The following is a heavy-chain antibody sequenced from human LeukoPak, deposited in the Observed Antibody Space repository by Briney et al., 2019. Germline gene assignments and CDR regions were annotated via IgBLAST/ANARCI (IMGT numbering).Heavy chain of an antibody. CDR3: ARIVYSSGGEGHAFDI. CDR2: INPSGGST. V-gene: IGHV1-46*01. CDR1: GYTFTSYY. D-gene: IGHD6-19*01. J-gene: IGHJ3*02. Sequence: GASVKVPCKASGYTFTSYYMHWVRQAPGQGLEWMGIINPSGGSTSYAQKFQGRVTMTRDTSTSTVYMELSSLRSEDTAVYYCARIVYSSGGEGHAFDIWGQGTMVTVSS.